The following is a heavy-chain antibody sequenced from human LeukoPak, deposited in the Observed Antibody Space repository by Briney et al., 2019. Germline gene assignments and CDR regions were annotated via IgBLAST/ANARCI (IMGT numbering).Heavy chain of an antibody. CDR1: GGSISDYY. Sequence: SETLSLTCTVSGGSISDYYWTWIRQPPGKGLEWIGYIYYQGTTNYNPPLRSRVTISVDTSTSHFSLKLSSVTAADTAFYYCASWRAGYFDYWGQGILVTVSS. CDR2: IYYQGTT. V-gene: IGHV4-59*01. CDR3: ASWRAGYFDY. D-gene: IGHD3-3*01. J-gene: IGHJ4*02.